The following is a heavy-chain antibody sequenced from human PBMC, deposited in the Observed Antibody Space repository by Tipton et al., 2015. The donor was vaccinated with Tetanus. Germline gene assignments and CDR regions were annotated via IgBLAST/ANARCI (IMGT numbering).Heavy chain of an antibody. J-gene: IGHJ4*02. D-gene: IGHD3-22*01. CDR1: GFTFSSFA. V-gene: IGHV3-23*01. CDR2: ISGSGGST. CDR3: AKDKVEESSGYYYGRYDY. Sequence: SLRLSCAASGFTFSSFAMAWVRQAPGKGLEWVSGISGSGGSTYYADSVKGRFTISRDNSKNTLYLQMNSLRAEDTAVYFCAKDKVEESSGYYYGRYDYWGQGTLVTVSS.